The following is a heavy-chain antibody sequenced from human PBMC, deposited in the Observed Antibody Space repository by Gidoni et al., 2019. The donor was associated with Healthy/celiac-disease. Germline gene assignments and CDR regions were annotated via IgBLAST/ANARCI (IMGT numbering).Heavy chain of an antibody. Sequence: QVQLQESGPRLVRPSETLSLTCTVPGFSISSAYYWGWIRQSPGKGLEWIGNIYTSGSTYYHPSLKSRITISVDTSKNQFSLKLTSVTAADTAIYYCARHLAGGGYFDYWGQGTLVTVSS. D-gene: IGHD6-19*01. CDR2: IYTSGST. CDR1: GFSISSAYY. J-gene: IGHJ4*02. V-gene: IGHV4-38-2*02. CDR3: ARHLAGGGYFDY.